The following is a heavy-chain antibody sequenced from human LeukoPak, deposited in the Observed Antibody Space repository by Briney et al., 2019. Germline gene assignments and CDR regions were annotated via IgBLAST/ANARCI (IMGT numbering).Heavy chain of an antibody. D-gene: IGHD1-26*01. CDR1: GFTFSNAW. J-gene: IGHJ4*02. Sequence: GRSLRLSCAASGFTFSNAWMSCVRQAPGKGVEGSGRVKGELHGGTTDYAAPVKGRFTISRDDSKHTLYLQINSLKTEDTAVYYCTTDNFGSYFVDYWGQGTLVTVSS. CDR2: VKGELHGGTT. V-gene: IGHV3-15*01. CDR3: TTDNFGSYFVDY.